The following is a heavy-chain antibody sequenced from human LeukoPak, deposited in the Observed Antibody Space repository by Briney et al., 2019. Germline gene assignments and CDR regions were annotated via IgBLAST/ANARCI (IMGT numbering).Heavy chain of an antibody. V-gene: IGHV3-7*03. D-gene: IGHD1-26*01. CDR3: VVGATADAFDI. CDR1: GFTFTTHW. CDR2: IKQDGSDK. Sequence: HPGGSLRLSCAASGFTFTTHWMSWVRQAPGKGLEWVANIKQDGSDKYYVESVKGRFTISRDNAKNSLYLQMNSLRAEDTAVYYCVVGATADAFDIWGQGTMVTVSS. J-gene: IGHJ3*02.